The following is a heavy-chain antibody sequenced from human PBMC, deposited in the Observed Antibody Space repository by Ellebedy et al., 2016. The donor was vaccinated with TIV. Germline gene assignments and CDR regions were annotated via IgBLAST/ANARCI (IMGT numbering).Heavy chain of an antibody. CDR3: ARRYSSGWYELLADYYYGMDV. V-gene: IGHV3-48*02. J-gene: IGHJ6*02. CDR1: GFTFSSYS. CDR2: ISSSSSTI. Sequence: GESLKIYCAASGFTFSSYSMNWVRQAPGKGLEWVSYISSSSSTIYYADSVKDRFTISRDNAKNSLYLQMNSLRDEDTAVYYCARRYSSGWYELLADYYYGMDVWGQGTTVTVSS. D-gene: IGHD6-19*01.